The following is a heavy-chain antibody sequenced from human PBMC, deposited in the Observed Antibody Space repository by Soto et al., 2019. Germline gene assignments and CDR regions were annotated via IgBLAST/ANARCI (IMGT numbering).Heavy chain of an antibody. V-gene: IGHV3-23*01. CDR3: AKAVNFMITFGGVIDANYYFDY. CDR1: GFTFSSYA. J-gene: IGHJ4*02. CDR2: ISGSGGST. D-gene: IGHD3-16*02. Sequence: GGSLRLSCAASGFTFSSYAMSWVRQAPGKGLEWVSAISGSGGSTYYADSVKGRFTISRDNSKNTLYLQMNSLRAEDTAVYYCAKAVNFMITFGGVIDANYYFDYWGQGTLVTVSS.